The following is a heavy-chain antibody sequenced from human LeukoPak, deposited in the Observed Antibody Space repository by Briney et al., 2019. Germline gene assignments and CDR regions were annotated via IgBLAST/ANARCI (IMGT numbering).Heavy chain of an antibody. J-gene: IGHJ4*02. V-gene: IGHV3-30-3*01. D-gene: IGHD4-11*01. Sequence: PGGSLRLSCAASGFTFSSYAMHWVRQAPGKGLEWVAVIPYDGSNKYYADSVKGRFTISRDNSKNTLYLQMNSLRAEDTAVYYCARERDDYGNEGGFDYWGQGTLVTVSS. CDR3: ARERDDYGNEGGFDY. CDR1: GFTFSSYA. CDR2: IPYDGSNK.